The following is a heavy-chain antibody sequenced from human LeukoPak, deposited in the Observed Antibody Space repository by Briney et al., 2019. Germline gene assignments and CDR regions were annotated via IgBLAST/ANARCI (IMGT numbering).Heavy chain of an antibody. CDR2: INHSGST. J-gene: IGHJ4*01. Sequence: SETLCLTCAVYGVSFSGYYWSWIRQPPGKGLEWIGEINHSGSTNYNPSLKSRVTISVDTSKNQFSLSLSSVTAADTAVYYCTRVKWLVRWIDYWGHGTLVTVSS. D-gene: IGHD6-19*01. CDR3: TRVKWLVRWIDY. CDR1: GVSFSGYY. V-gene: IGHV4-34*01.